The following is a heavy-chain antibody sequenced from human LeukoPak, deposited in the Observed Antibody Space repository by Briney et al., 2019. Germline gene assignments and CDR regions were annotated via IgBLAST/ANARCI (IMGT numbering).Heavy chain of an antibody. D-gene: IGHD2-15*01. CDR1: GFTFSSYA. CDR2: ISGSGGST. J-gene: IGHJ5*02. CDR3: AKDVRYCSGGSCYRWFDP. V-gene: IGHV3-23*01. Sequence: GGSLRLSCAASGFTFSSYAMSWVRQAPGKGLEWVSAISGSGGSTYYADSVKGRFTISRDNSKSTLYLQMNSLRAEDTAVYYCAKDVRYCSGGSCYRWFDPWGQGTLVTVSS.